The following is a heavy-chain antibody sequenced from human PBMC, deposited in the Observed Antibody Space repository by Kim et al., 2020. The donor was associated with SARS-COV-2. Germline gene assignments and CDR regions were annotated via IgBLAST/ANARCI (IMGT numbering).Heavy chain of an antibody. V-gene: IGHV1-69*04. CDR2: IIPILGIA. D-gene: IGHD6-6*01. J-gene: IGHJ3*02. Sequence: SVKVSCKASGGTFSSYAISWVRQAPGQGLEWMGRIIPILGIANYAQKFQGRVTITADKSTSTAYMELSSLRSEDTAVYYCAAPPEAYSSSGSAAFDIWGQGTMVTVSS. CDR1: GGTFSSYA. CDR3: AAPPEAYSSSGSAAFDI.